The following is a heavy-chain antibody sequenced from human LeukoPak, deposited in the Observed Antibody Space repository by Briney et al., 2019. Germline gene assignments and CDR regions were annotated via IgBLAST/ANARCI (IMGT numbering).Heavy chain of an antibody. J-gene: IGHJ6*02. V-gene: IGHV3-23*01. D-gene: IGHD3-9*01. CDR2: ISGSGGST. CDR3: AKYPRGRYFDWLEYYGMDV. Sequence: PGGSLRLSCAASGFTFSSYAMSWVRQAPGKGLEWVSAISGSGGSTYYADSVKGRFTISRDNSKNTLYLQMNSLRAEDTAVYYCAKYPRGRYFDWLEYYGMDVWGQGTTVTVSS. CDR1: GFTFSSYA.